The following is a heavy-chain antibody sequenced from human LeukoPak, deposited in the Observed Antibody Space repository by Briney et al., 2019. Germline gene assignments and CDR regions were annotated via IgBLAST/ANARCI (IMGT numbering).Heavy chain of an antibody. CDR1: GGSISDYY. J-gene: IGHJ4*02. V-gene: IGHV4-59*08. CDR2: IHYSGST. D-gene: IGHD3-10*01. Sequence: PSETLSLTCSVSGGSISDYYWSWIRQPPGKGLEWIGYIHYSGSTNYNPSLKSRVTISVDTSKNQFSLKLTSVTAADTAVYYCARLLSDYFDSLGQGTQVTVSS. CDR3: ARLLSDYFDS.